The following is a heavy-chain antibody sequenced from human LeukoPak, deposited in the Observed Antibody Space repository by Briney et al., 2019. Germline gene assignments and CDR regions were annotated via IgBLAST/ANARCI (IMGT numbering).Heavy chain of an antibody. D-gene: IGHD3-22*01. CDR3: ARDHSGSFDY. V-gene: IGHV3-21*01. CDR2: ISSSNTYI. CDR1: GFTFSGYS. J-gene: IGHJ4*02. Sequence: GGSLRLSCAASGFTFSGYSMNWVRQAPGMGLEWVASISSSNTYIHYADSVKGRFTISRDNAKNSLYLQMNSLRAEDTAVYYCARDHSGSFDYWGQGTLVTVSS.